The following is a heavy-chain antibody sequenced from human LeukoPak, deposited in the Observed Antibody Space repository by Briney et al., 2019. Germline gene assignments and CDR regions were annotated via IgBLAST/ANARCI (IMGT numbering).Heavy chain of an antibody. Sequence: SGTLSLTCTVSGGSISDYYWNWMRQPPGKGLEWIGYIYYSGSTNYNPSLKSRVTISVDTSKNQFSLKLSSVTAADTAVYYCARTMTTVTTWFDYWGQGTLVTVSS. CDR2: IYYSGST. D-gene: IGHD4-17*01. V-gene: IGHV4-59*01. J-gene: IGHJ4*02. CDR1: GGSISDYY. CDR3: ARTMTTVTTWFDY.